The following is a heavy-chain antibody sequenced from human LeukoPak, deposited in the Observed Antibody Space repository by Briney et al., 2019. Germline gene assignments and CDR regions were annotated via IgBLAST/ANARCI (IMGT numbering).Heavy chain of an antibody. V-gene: IGHV5-51*01. D-gene: IGHD3-10*01. CDR1: GYRFSAYW. Sequence: GESLKISRKGSGYRFSAYWIAWVRQMPGKDLEWMGIIYPDDSDTRYSPSFQGQVTISADKSISTAYLQWSSLKASDTAMYFCGAGSSSYSFDYWGQGTLVTVSS. J-gene: IGHJ4*02. CDR2: IYPDDSDT. CDR3: GAGSSSYSFDY.